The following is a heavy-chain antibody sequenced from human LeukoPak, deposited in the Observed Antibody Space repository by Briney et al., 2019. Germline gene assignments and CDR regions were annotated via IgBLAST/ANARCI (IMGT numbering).Heavy chain of an antibody. Sequence: PSGTLSLTCAVSGGSISSSNWWSWVRQPPGKGLEWIGEIYHSGSTNYNPSLKSRVTISVDKSKNQFSLKLSSVTAADTAVYYCARDPVRRPRAQPGWFDPWGQGTLVTVSS. CDR3: ARDPVRRPRAQPGWFDP. V-gene: IGHV4-4*02. J-gene: IGHJ5*02. D-gene: IGHD1-14*01. CDR1: GGSISSSNW. CDR2: IYHSGST.